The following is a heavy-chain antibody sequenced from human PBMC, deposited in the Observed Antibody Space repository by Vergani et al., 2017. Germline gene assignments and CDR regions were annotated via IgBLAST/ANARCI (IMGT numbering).Heavy chain of an antibody. CDR3: ARSGTRDSSWYYYYYGMDV. D-gene: IGHD6-13*01. Sequence: QVQLQESGPGLVKPSETLSLTCTVSGGSISSYYWSWIRQPPGKGLEWIGYIYYSGSTNYNPSLKSRVTISVVTSKNQFSLKLSSVTAADTAVYYCARSGTRDSSWYYYYYGMDVWGQGTTVTVSS. V-gene: IGHV4-59*01. CDR2: IYYSGST. CDR1: GGSISSYY. J-gene: IGHJ6*02.